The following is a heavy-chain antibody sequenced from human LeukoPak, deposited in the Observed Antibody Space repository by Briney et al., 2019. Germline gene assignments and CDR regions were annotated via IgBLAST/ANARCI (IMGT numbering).Heavy chain of an antibody. Sequence: GGSLRLSCAASGFTFSSYSMNWVRQAPGKGLEWVSSISSSSSYIYYADSVKGRFTISRDNAKNSLYLQMNSLRAEDTAVYYCARDSYCSGGSCYYYGMDVWGQGTTVTVSS. V-gene: IGHV3-21*01. J-gene: IGHJ6*02. D-gene: IGHD2-15*01. CDR3: ARDSYCSGGSCYYYGMDV. CDR2: ISSSSSYI. CDR1: GFTFSSYS.